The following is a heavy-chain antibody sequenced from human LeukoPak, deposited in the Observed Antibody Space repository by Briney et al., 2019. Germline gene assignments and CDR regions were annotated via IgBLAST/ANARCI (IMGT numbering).Heavy chain of an antibody. CDR1: GFTFSSYS. CDR2: ISSSSSTI. CDR3: AKDLGGIAVAGKRVPYYFDY. V-gene: IGHV3-48*01. D-gene: IGHD6-19*01. Sequence: GGSLRLSCAASGFTFSSYSMNWVRQAPGKGLEWVSYISSSSSTIYYADSVKGRFTISRDNSKNTLYLQMNSLRAEDTAVYYCAKDLGGIAVAGKRVPYYFDYWGQGTLVTVSS. J-gene: IGHJ4*02.